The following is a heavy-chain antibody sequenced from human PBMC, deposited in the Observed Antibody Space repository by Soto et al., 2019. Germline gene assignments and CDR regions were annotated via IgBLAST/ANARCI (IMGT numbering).Heavy chain of an antibody. Sequence: EVQLVETGGGLIQPGGSLKLSCAASGFTVSSHYMNWVRQAPGKGLEWVSVIYPVGTTYYTDSVKGRFTISRDNSKNTLYLQMNSLRAEDTAVYYCARGGITAIGGTDVWGQGTTVTVSS. CDR2: IYPVGTT. D-gene: IGHD3-22*01. J-gene: IGHJ6*02. CDR1: GFTVSSHY. CDR3: ARGGITAIGGTDV. V-gene: IGHV3-53*02.